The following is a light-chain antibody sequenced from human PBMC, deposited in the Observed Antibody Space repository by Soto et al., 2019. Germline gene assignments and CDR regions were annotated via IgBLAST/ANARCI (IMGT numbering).Light chain of an antibody. CDR1: SGHSSYA. CDR2: LNSDGSH. V-gene: IGLV4-69*01. J-gene: IGLJ2*01. CDR3: QTWGTGIVV. Sequence: QLVLTQSPSASASLGASVKLTCTLSSGHSSYAIAWHQQQPEKGPRYLMKLNSDGSHSKGDGIPDRFSGSSSGAERYLSISRLQYEDEADYYCQTWGTGIVVFGGGTKVTVL.